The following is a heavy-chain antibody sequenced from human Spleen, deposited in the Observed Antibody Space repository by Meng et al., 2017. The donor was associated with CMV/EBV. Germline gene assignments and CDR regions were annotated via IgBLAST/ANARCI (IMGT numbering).Heavy chain of an antibody. V-gene: IGHV3-11*04. J-gene: IGHJ4*02. CDR2: ISSSGNTI. Sequence: GGSLRLSCAASGFTLSDYYVSWIRQAPGKGLEWLSYISSSGNTIHYADSVKGRFIISRDTPKNSLYLQMNSLRVEDTAVYFCAKDAARQYYDSSGYYFDYWGLGTLVTVSS. CDR3: AKDAARQYYDSSGYYFDY. D-gene: IGHD3-22*01. CDR1: GFTLSDYY.